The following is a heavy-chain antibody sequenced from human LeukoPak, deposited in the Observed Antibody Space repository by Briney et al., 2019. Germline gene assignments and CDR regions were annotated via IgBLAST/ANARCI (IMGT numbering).Heavy chain of an antibody. V-gene: IGHV4-34*01. Sequence: SETLSLTCAVYGGSFSGYYWSWIRQPPGKGLEWIGEINHSGSTNYNPSLKSRVTISVDTSKNQFSLKLSSVTAADTAVYYCARGLWFGEISLGYWGQGTLVTVSS. J-gene: IGHJ4*02. CDR2: INHSGST. CDR3: ARGLWFGEISLGY. D-gene: IGHD3-10*01. CDR1: GGSFSGYY.